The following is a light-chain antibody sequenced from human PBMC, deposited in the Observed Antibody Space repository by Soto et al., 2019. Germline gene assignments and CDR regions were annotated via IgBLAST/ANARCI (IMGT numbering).Light chain of an antibody. CDR1: QGISNY. V-gene: IGKV1-27*01. Sequence: DIQMTQSPSSLSTSVGDRVTITCRASQGISNYLAWYQQKPGKVPKLLIYAASTLQSGVPSRFSGSGSGTDFALTISSLQPEDVATYYCQKYNSARWTFGQGTKVEIK. J-gene: IGKJ1*01. CDR2: AAS. CDR3: QKYNSARWT.